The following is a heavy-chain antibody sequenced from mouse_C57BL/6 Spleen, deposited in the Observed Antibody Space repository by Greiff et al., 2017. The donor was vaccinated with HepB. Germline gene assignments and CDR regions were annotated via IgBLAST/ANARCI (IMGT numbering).Heavy chain of an antibody. J-gene: IGHJ3*01. D-gene: IGHD2-2*01. CDR1: GYSFTGYY. CDR3: ALRAMVTD. V-gene: IGHV1-42*01. Sequence: VQLQQPGPELVKPGASVKISCKASGYSFTGYYMNWVKQSPEKSLEWIGEINPSTGGTTYNQKFKAKATLTVDKSSSTTYMQLKSLTSEDSAVYYCALRAMVTDWGQGTLVTVSA. CDR2: INPSTGGT.